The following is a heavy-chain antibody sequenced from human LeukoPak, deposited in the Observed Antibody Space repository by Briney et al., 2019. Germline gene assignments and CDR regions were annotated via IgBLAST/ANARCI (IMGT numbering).Heavy chain of an antibody. CDR2: ISYDGSNK. Sequence: GGSLRLSCAASGFTFSSYCMHWVRQAPGKGLEWVAVISYDGSNKYYADSVKGRFTISRDNSKNTLYLQMNSLRAEDTAVYYCAKDSYYYDSSGYSPHYWGQGSLVTVSS. CDR1: GFTFSSYC. V-gene: IGHV3-30*18. D-gene: IGHD3-22*01. J-gene: IGHJ4*02. CDR3: AKDSYYYDSSGYSPHY.